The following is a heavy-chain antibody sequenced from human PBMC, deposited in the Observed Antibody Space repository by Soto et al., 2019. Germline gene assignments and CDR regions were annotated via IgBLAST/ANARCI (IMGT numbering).Heavy chain of an antibody. CDR3: AVTGYSSGWVGFDY. CDR2: TRNKANSYTT. V-gene: IGHV3-72*01. Sequence: GESLKISCAASGFTFSDHYMDWVRQAPGKGLEWVGRTRNKANSYTTEYAASVKGRFTISRDDSKNSLYLQMNSLKTEDTAVYYCAVTGYSSGWVGFDYWGQGTLVTVSS. D-gene: IGHD6-19*01. CDR1: GFTFSDHY. J-gene: IGHJ4*02.